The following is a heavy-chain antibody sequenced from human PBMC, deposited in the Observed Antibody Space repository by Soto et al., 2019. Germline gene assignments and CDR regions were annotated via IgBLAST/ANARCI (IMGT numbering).Heavy chain of an antibody. Sequence: QVQLQESGPGLVKPSQTLSLTCTVSGGSISSGGYYWSWIRQHPGKGLEWIAYIYSSGSTYYNPSLKSRLTISVDTSKNQFSLKLSSVTAADTAVYFCARAYDFWSGNVFDGLGFDYWGQGTLVTVSS. CDR1: GGSISSGGYY. CDR2: IYSSGST. V-gene: IGHV4-31*03. J-gene: IGHJ4*02. D-gene: IGHD3-3*01. CDR3: ARAYDFWSGNVFDGLGFDY.